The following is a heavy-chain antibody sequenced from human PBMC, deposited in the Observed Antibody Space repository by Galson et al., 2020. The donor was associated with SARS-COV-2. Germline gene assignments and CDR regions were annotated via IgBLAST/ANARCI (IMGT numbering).Heavy chain of an antibody. CDR1: GFSLSTSGVG. CDR3: AHTNYVWGSYRSDFDY. D-gene: IGHD3-16*02. Sequence: SGPTLVKPTQTLTLTCTFSGFSLSTSGVGVGWIRQPPGKALEWLALIYWNDDKRYSPSLKSRLTITKDTSKNQVVLTMTNMDPVDTATYYCAHTNYVWGSYRSDFDYWGQGTLVTVSS. J-gene: IGHJ4*02. V-gene: IGHV2-5*01. CDR2: IYWNDDK.